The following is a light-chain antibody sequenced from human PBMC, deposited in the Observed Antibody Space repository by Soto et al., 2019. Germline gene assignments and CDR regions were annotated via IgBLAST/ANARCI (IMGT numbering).Light chain of an antibody. CDR1: QGLNTN. J-gene: IGKJ3*01. CDR2: GAS. CDR3: QQSNNYFT. V-gene: IGKV1-9*01. Sequence: IQLIQSPSSLSASVGDRVTITCRASQGLNTNLAWYQQKPGKAPNLLIYGASTLQKGVPSRFSGNGSGTDFTLTISSLQPEDLATYYCQQSNNYFTFGPGTKVDIK.